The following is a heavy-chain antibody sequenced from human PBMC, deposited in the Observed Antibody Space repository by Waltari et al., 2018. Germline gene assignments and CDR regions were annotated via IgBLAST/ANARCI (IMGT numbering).Heavy chain of an antibody. CDR3: ARAESGGMFDYYYGMDV. V-gene: IGHV3-53*01. CDR2: IYSVGIT. CDR1: GFNVNTHY. Sequence: ELQLVESGGGLIQPGGSLRLSCAASGFNVNTHYMSWVRQALGKGLEWISVIYSVGITYYADSVKCRFTISRDSYRNTLFLQMISLRAEDTAVYYCARAESGGMFDYYYGMDVWGQGTTVTVSS. J-gene: IGHJ6*02. D-gene: IGHD2-15*01.